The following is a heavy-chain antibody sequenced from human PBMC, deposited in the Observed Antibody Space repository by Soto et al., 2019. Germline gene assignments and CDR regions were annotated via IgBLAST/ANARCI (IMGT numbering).Heavy chain of an antibody. CDR1: GFTFSSYW. D-gene: IGHD3-22*01. V-gene: IGHV3-74*01. CDR2: IKSDGSGT. Sequence: EVQLVESGGGSVQPGGSLRLSCAASGFTFSSYWMHWVSQAPGKGMVWVSRIKSDGSGTYYADSVKGRLTISRDNAHNTQDLQMSSLRAEDTAVYSCARGDGDYYDGNGYLGRHWGQVTLVTVSS. CDR3: ARGDGDYYDGNGYLGRH. J-gene: IGHJ4*02.